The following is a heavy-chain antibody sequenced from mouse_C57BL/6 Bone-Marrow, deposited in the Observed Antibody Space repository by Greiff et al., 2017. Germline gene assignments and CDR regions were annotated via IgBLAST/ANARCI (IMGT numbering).Heavy chain of an antibody. J-gene: IGHJ2*01. CDR3: ASAPYDSNYYFDY. CDR1: GFTFSDYG. V-gene: IGHV5-17*01. CDR2: ISSGSSTI. Sequence: EVMLVESGGGLVKPGGSLKLSCAASGFTFSDYGMHWVRQAPEKGLEWVAYISSGSSTIYYADTVKGRFIISRDNAKNTLFLQMTSLRSEDTAMYYCASAPYDSNYYFDYWGQGTTLTVSS. D-gene: IGHD2-5*01.